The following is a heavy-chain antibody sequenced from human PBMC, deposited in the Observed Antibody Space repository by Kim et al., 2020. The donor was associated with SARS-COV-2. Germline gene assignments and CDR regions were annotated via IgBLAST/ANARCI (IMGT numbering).Heavy chain of an antibody. V-gene: IGHV3-21*01. Sequence: GGSLRLSCAASGFTFSSYSMNWVRQAPGKGLEWVSSISSSSSYIYYADSVKGRFTISRDNAKNSLYLQMNSLRAEDTAVYYCARDLRYWLEYYYYYGMDAWGQGTTVPASS. J-gene: IGHJ6*02. CDR2: ISSSSSYI. CDR3: ARDLRYWLEYYYYYGMDA. D-gene: IGHD2-8*02. CDR1: GFTFSSYS.